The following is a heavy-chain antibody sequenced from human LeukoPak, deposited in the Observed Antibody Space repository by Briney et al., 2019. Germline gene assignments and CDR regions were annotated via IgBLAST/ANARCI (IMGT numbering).Heavy chain of an antibody. D-gene: IGHD4-23*01. V-gene: IGHV3-21*01. Sequence: GGSLRLSCAASGFTFSSYSMNWVRQAPGKGLEWVSSISPSSNYIYYADSVKGRFTISRDNAKTSLYLQMNSLRAEDTAVYYCARDLRHPVGGTSYWGQGTRVTVSS. CDR1: GFTFSSYS. CDR2: ISPSSNYI. J-gene: IGHJ4*02. CDR3: ARDLRHPVGGTSY.